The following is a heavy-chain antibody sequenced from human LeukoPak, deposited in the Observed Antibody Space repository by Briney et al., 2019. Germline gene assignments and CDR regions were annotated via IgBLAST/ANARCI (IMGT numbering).Heavy chain of an antibody. V-gene: IGHV1-18*01. CDR3: ARGRDGYHGDY. CDR1: GYTFTSYG. D-gene: IGHD5-24*01. J-gene: IGHJ4*02. Sequence: ASVKVSCKASGYTFTSYGISWVRQAPGQGLEWMGWISAYNGNTNYAQKFQGRVTMTRDTSISTAYMELSRLRSDDTAVYYCARGRDGYHGDYWGQGTLVTVSS. CDR2: ISAYNGNT.